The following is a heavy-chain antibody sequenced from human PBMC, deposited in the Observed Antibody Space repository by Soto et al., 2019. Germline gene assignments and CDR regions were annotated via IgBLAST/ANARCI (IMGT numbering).Heavy chain of an antibody. J-gene: IGHJ4*02. CDR2: IWYDESKK. CDR3: ASERGSSYFDY. V-gene: IGHV3-33*01. Sequence: QVQLVESGGGVVQPGRSLRLSCAVSGFPLSDYGMHWVRQAPGKGLEWVAVIWYDESKKYYVDSVKGRFTISRDTSKNTGYLQMNSLRVEDTAVYYCASERGSSYFDYWGQGTLVTVSS. CDR1: GFPLSDYG. D-gene: IGHD1-26*01.